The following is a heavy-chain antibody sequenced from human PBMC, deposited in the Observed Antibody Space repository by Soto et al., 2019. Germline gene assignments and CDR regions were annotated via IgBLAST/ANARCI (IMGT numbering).Heavy chain of an antibody. D-gene: IGHD2-15*01. V-gene: IGHV1-2*04. Sequence: GASVQVSCKASGYTFTGYYMHWVRQAPGQGLKWMGWINPNSGGTNYAQKFQGWVTMTRDTSISTAYMELSRLRSDDTAVYYCARRIRYCSGGSCWNYFDYWGQGTLVTVSS. CDR3: ARRIRYCSGGSCWNYFDY. CDR1: GYTFTGYY. CDR2: INPNSGGT. J-gene: IGHJ4*02.